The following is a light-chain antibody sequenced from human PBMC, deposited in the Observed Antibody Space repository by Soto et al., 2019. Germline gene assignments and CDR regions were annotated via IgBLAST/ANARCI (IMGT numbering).Light chain of an antibody. Sequence: IQMTQSPSSLSASVGDRITITCRASQTISNFLNWYHQRPGKAPKLLIFGASSLQSGVPSKFTGSGSGTDFTLTISDLQPEDFATYYCQQTYSTPYTFGQGTNLEIK. CDR1: QTISNF. V-gene: IGKV1-39*01. CDR3: QQTYSTPYT. J-gene: IGKJ2*01. CDR2: GAS.